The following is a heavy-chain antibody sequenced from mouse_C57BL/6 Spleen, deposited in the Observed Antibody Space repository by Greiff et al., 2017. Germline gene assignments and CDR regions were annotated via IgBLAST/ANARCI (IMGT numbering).Heavy chain of an antibody. J-gene: IGHJ4*01. V-gene: IGHV1-80*01. CDR2: IYPGDGDT. CDR1: GYAFSSYW. Sequence: VQLVESGAELVKPGASVKISCKASGYAFSSYWMNWVKQRPGKGLEWIGQIYPGDGDTNYNGKFKGKATLTADKSSSTAYMQLSSLTSEDSAVYFCARGPPTVVAPYAMDYWGQGTSVTVSS. D-gene: IGHD1-1*01. CDR3: ARGPPTVVAPYAMDY.